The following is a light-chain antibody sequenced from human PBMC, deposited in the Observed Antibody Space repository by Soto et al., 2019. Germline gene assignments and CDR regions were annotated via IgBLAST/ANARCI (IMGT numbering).Light chain of an antibody. CDR3: QSYDNRLSGYV. Sequence: QSVLTQPPSMSAAPRQRVTISCTGSSSNIGAGYDVHWYQQLPGAAPKLLIHGNINRPSGVPERFSGSKSGTSASLVITGLQPEDEATYYCQSYDNRLSGYVFGAGTKVTVL. CDR1: SSNIGAGYD. V-gene: IGLV1-40*01. CDR2: GNI. J-gene: IGLJ1*01.